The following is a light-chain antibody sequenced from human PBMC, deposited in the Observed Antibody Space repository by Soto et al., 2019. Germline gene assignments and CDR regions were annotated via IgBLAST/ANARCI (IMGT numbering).Light chain of an antibody. V-gene: IGKV3-20*01. Sequence: EMVLMQSPCTLSLSPGERATLFCRASQSVSNNYVAWYQQKPGQAPRLLIAGASSRTTGIPDRFSGSGSGTDFTLTISRLEPEDFAVYYCQQYRSSPPLTFGGGTKVEI. CDR3: QQYRSSPPLT. CDR1: QSVSNNY. J-gene: IGKJ4*01. CDR2: GAS.